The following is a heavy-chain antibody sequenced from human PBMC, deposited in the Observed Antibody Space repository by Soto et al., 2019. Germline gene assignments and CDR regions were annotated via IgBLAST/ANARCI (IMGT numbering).Heavy chain of an antibody. D-gene: IGHD3-10*01. CDR2: ISYDGSNK. J-gene: IGHJ4*02. CDR1: GFTFSSYG. CDR3: AKRRGFGHPPDG. Sequence: GGSLRLSCAASGFTFSSYGMHWVRQAPGKGLEWVAVISYDGSNKYYADSVKGRFTISRDNSKNTLYLQMNSLRAEDTAVYYCAKRRGFGHPPDGWGQGTLVTVSS. V-gene: IGHV3-30*18.